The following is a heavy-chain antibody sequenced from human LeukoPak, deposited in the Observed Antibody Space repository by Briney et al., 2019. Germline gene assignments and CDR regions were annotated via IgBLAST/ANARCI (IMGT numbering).Heavy chain of an antibody. D-gene: IGHD3-3*01. CDR2: IYYSGST. Sequence: SQTLSLTCTVSGGSISSGGYYWSWIRQPPGKGLEWIGYIYYSGSTYYNPSLKSRVTISVDTSKNQFSLKLSSVTAADTAVYYCARGALNPRWGGLDYWGQGTLVTVSS. CDR3: ARGALNPRWGGLDY. CDR1: GGSISSGGYY. J-gene: IGHJ4*02. V-gene: IGHV4-30-4*01.